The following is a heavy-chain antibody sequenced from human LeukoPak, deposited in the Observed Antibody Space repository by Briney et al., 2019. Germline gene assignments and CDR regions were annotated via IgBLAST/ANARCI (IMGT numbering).Heavy chain of an antibody. CDR3: AKDLHSGYDNYYFDY. CDR2: IWYDGSNT. CDR1: GFTFSSYA. J-gene: IGHJ4*02. V-gene: IGHV3-33*06. D-gene: IGHD5-12*01. Sequence: GGSLRLSCAASGFTFSSYAMNWVRQGPGKGLEWVATIWYDGSNTDYADSVKGRFIISRDTSKNTLYLQMNSLRAEDTAVYYCAKDLHSGYDNYYFDYWGQGTLVTVSS.